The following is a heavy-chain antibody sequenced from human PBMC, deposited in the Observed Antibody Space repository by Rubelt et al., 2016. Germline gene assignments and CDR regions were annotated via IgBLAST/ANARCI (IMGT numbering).Heavy chain of an antibody. Sequence: QVQLVQSGSELKKPGATVKVSCKASGYTFTSYDINWVRQATGQGLEWMGWMNPNSGNTGYAQKFQGRVTVTRNTSISTAYMELSSLRSEDTAVYYCARGAVTIFGVANDYWGQGTLVTVSS. J-gene: IGHJ4*02. V-gene: IGHV1-8*01. D-gene: IGHD3-3*01. CDR1: GYTFTSYD. CDR3: ARGAVTIFGVANDY. CDR2: MNPNSGNT.